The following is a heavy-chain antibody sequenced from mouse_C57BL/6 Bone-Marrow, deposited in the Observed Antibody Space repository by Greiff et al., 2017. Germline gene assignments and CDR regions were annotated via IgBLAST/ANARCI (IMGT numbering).Heavy chain of an antibody. Sequence: QVQLQQPGTELVKPGASVKLSCKASGYTFTSYWMHWVKQRPGQGLEWIGNINPNNGGSNYNEKFKNKATLTVDKSSSTTYMQLSILTSEDSAVYFCARSGVYGSSLYWYFDVWGTGTTVTVSS. J-gene: IGHJ1*03. D-gene: IGHD1-1*01. CDR1: GYTFTSYW. CDR3: ARSGVYGSSLYWYFDV. V-gene: IGHV1-53*01. CDR2: INPNNGGS.